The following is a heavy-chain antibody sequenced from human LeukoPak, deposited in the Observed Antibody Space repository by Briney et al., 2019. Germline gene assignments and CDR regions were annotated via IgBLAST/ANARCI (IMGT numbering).Heavy chain of an antibody. CDR3: ARGITGSTGFDY. CDR2: IYTSGTT. V-gene: IGHV4-4*07. Sequence: PSETLSLTCTVSGGSIISYYWSWIPQPAGKGLEWIGRIYTSGTTNYNPSLKSRVTMSVDTSKNHFSLKLNSVTAADTAVYYCARGITGSTGFDYWGQGTLVTVSS. D-gene: IGHD1-7*01. CDR1: GGSIISYY. J-gene: IGHJ4*02.